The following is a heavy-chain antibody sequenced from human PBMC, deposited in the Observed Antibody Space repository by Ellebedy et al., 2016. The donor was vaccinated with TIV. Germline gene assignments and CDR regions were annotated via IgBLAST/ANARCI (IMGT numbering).Heavy chain of an antibody. D-gene: IGHD3-10*01. J-gene: IGHJ6*02. CDR3: ARYSGSGTYYRNGMDV. V-gene: IGHV1-18*01. Sequence: AASVKVSCKSSGYTFIDYGITWVRQAPGQGLDWMGWVSAYSGNTNYEENLQGRVTMTTDTSTDTAYMDLRSLRSDDTAVYYCARYSGSGTYYRNGMDVWGQGTTVTVSS. CDR1: GYTFIDYG. CDR2: VSAYSGNT.